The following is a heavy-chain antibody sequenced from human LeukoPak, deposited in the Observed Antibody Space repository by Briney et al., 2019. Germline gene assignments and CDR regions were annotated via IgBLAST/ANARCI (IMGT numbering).Heavy chain of an antibody. CDR1: NGSISTYY. J-gene: IGHJ4*02. Sequence: SETLSLTCSVSNGSISTYYRSWIRQSPGKGLEWIGYISYGGATTYNPSLKRRVTISADSPKNHFSLRLTSLTAADTALYYCARHGGTLDYFDSWGPGSLVTVSS. CDR2: ISYGGAT. V-gene: IGHV4-59*08. CDR3: ARHGGTLDYFDS. D-gene: IGHD1-26*01.